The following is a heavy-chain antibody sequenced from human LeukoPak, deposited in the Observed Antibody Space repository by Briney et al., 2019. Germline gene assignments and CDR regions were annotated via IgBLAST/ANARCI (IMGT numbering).Heavy chain of an antibody. J-gene: IGHJ4*02. V-gene: IGHV4-4*02. CDR2: ISHSGGA. CDR1: GGSISSSNW. CDR3: ARVTGATPFDS. Sequence: PSGTLSLTCAVSGGSISSSNWWSWVRQPPGRGLEWIGEISHSGGATYDPSLESRVTISLDKSKNQFSLKLTSVTAADTAVYFCARVTGATPFDSWGQGTLVTVSS. D-gene: IGHD1-1*01.